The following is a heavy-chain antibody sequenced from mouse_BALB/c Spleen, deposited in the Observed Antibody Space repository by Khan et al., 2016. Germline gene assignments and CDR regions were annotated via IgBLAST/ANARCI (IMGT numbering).Heavy chain of an antibody. D-gene: IGHD1-2*01. CDR1: GYTFTDYY. CDR3: ARSYYGYFAMDY. CDR2: IFPGSGST. J-gene: IGHJ4*01. Sequence: QVQLQQSGTELPRPGASVKLSCKASGYTFTDYYLHWVKQRTGQGLEWIGEIFPGSGSTYYNAKFKGKASLTADTSSSTAYMQLSSLTSEDSAVYFCARSYYGYFAMDYWGHGASVTVSS. V-gene: IGHV1-77*01.